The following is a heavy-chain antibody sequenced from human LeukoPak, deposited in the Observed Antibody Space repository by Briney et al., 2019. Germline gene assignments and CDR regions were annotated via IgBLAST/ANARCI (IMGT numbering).Heavy chain of an antibody. D-gene: IGHD3-10*01. CDR1: GFSFSSYW. J-gene: IGHJ6*02. CDR2: IKQDGSEK. Sequence: GGSLRLSCAASGFSFSSYWMSWVRQAPGKGLEWVANIKQDGSEKYYVDSVKGRFTISRDNAKNSLYLQMSSLRAEDTAVYYCSRRLCASGSYWSAPCNGMDVWGQGTTVTVSS. CDR3: SRRLCASGSYWSAPCNGMDV. V-gene: IGHV3-7*01.